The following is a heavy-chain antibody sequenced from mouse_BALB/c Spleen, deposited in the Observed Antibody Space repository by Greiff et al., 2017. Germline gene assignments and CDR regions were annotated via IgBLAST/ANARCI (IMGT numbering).Heavy chain of an antibody. Sequence: EVHLVESGPELMKPGASVKLSCKASGYSFTSYYMHWVKQSHGKSLEWIGYIDPFNGGTSYNQKFKGKATLTVDKSSSTAYMHLSSLTSEDSAVYYCARGYDGYYLDYWGQGTTLTVSS. D-gene: IGHD2-3*01. V-gene: IGHV1S135*01. CDR3: ARGYDGYYLDY. J-gene: IGHJ2*01. CDR1: GYSFTSYY. CDR2: IDPFNGGT.